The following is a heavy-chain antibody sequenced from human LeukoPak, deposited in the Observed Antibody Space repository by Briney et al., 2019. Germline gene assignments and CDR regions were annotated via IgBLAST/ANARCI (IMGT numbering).Heavy chain of an antibody. D-gene: IGHD3-22*01. Sequence: SETLSLTCAVYGGSFSGYYWSWIRQAPGKGLEWIGEINHRGRTNYNPSLKSRVTISVDTSKNQFSLKLRSVTAADTAVYYCARGDSGYYCGSVDYWGQGTLVTVSS. CDR3: ARGDSGYYCGSVDY. J-gene: IGHJ4*02. V-gene: IGHV4-34*01. CDR2: INHRGRT. CDR1: GGSFSGYY.